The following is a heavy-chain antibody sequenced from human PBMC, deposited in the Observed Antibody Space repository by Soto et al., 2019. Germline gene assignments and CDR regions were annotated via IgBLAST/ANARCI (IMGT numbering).Heavy chain of an antibody. CDR2: ISSSGAAS. CDR1: GFTFSTSN. CDR3: VRGSDGSGPPS. V-gene: IGHV3-48*01. D-gene: IGHD6-19*01. J-gene: IGHJ5*02. Sequence: EVQLEETGGGLVQPGWSLRLSCAASGFTFSTSNMMWVRQAPGKGLDWVSFISSSGAASFYADSVRGRFTISRDKGKSSLLLQMNSRRGEDTAVYYCVRGSDGSGPPSWGQGTLVTVSS.